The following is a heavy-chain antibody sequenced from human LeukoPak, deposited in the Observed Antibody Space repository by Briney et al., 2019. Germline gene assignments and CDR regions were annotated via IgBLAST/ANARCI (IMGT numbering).Heavy chain of an antibody. CDR3: ARGMVRGVEGYYYYYYYMDV. J-gene: IGHJ6*03. Sequence: GASVKVSCKASGYTFTGYYMHWVRQAPGQGLEWMGWINPNSGGTNYAQKFQGRVTMTRDTSISTAYMELSRLRSDDTAVYYCARGMVRGVEGYYYYYYYMDVWGKGTTVTISS. CDR1: GYTFTGYY. D-gene: IGHD3-10*01. V-gene: IGHV1-2*02. CDR2: INPNSGGT.